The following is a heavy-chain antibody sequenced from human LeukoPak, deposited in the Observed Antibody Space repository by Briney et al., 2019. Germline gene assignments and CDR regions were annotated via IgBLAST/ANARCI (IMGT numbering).Heavy chain of an antibody. J-gene: IGHJ4*02. V-gene: IGHV3-11*01. CDR1: GFSVSSNC. CDR2: ISSSGSTI. D-gene: IGHD3-22*01. CDR3: ARDGESSGYIDY. Sequence: GGSLRLSCAASGFSVSSNCMSWVRQAPGKGLEWVSYISSSGSTIYYADSVKGRFTISRDNAKNSLYLQMNSLRAEDTAVYYCARDGESSGYIDYWGQGTLVTVSS.